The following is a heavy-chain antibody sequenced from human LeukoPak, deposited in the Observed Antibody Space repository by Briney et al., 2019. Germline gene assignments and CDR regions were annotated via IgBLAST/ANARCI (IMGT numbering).Heavy chain of an antibody. J-gene: IGHJ3*02. CDR1: GFPFISYA. CDR3: ARSSGVPWNAFDI. Sequence: GGSLGLSCAASGFPFISYAMSWVRQAAGKGLEGVSAFSGSGGSTFYADSVKGRFTISRDDSKNTLFLQMNSLRAEDTAVYYCARSSGVPWNAFDIWGQGTMVTVSS. CDR2: FSGSGGST. D-gene: IGHD3-10*01. V-gene: IGHV3-23*01.